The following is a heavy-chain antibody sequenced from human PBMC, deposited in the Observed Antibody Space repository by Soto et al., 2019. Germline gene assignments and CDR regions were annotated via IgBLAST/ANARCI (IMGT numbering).Heavy chain of an antibody. V-gene: IGHV4-34*01. Sequence: TSETLSLTCAVYGGSFSGYYWSWIRQPPGKGLEWIGEINHSGSTNYNPSLKSRVTISVDTSKNQFSLKLSSVTAADTAVYYCARVRRYSSSWYLGYFDYWGQGTLVTVSS. CDR1: GGSFSGYY. D-gene: IGHD6-13*01. CDR2: INHSGST. J-gene: IGHJ4*02. CDR3: ARVRRYSSSWYLGYFDY.